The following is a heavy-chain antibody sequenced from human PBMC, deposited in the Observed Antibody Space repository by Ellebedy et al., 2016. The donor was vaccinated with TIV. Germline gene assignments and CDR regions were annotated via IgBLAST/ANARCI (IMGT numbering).Heavy chain of an antibody. Sequence: GSLRLSXAVSGGSITTGTYWSWVRQPPGAGLEWIGEISHSGNTKYNPSLKTRVTISIDKSKNQFSLRLNSVTAADTAVYYCARSSGYFSLDYWGQGTLVTVSS. CDR3: ARSSGYFSLDY. J-gene: IGHJ4*02. CDR1: GGSITTGTY. D-gene: IGHD3-22*01. V-gene: IGHV4-4*02. CDR2: ISHSGNT.